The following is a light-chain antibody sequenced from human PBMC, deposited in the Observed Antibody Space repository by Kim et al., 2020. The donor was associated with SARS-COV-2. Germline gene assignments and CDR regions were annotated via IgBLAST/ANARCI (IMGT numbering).Light chain of an antibody. CDR1: SLRSYY. Sequence: VALGQTVTSTCQGDSLRSYYATWYQQKPGQAPILVIYSKNNRPSGIPDRFSGSSSGNTASLTITGTQAGDEADYYCNSRNSNDSVVFGGGTQLTVL. CDR2: SKN. CDR3: NSRNSNDSVV. V-gene: IGLV3-19*01. J-gene: IGLJ2*01.